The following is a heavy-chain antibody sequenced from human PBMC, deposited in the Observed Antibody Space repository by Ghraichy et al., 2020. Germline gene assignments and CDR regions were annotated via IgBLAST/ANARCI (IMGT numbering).Heavy chain of an antibody. CDR3: ARHFFGSR. J-gene: IGHJ4*02. CDR1: GYSFSSYW. V-gene: IGHV5-10-1*01. Sequence: GESLNISCKGSGYSFSSYWITWVRQMPGKGLEWMGRIDPSYSYAIYSPSFQGHVTFSVDKSINTGYLQWNSLKASDTAMYYCARHFFGSRWGQGTLVTVSS. CDR2: IDPSYSYA. D-gene: IGHD3-3*02.